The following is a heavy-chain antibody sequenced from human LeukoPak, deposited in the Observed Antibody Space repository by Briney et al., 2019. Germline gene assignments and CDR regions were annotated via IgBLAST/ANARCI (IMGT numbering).Heavy chain of an antibody. CDR3: ARELLWFGEGLDY. D-gene: IGHD3-10*01. V-gene: IGHV3-7*01. CDR2: IKQDGSEK. J-gene: IGHJ4*02. Sequence: GGSLRLSCAASGFTFSSYWMSWVRQAPGKGLGWVANIKQDGSEKYYVDSVKGRFTISRDNAKNSLYLQMNSLRAEDTAVYYCARELLWFGEGLDYWGQGILVTVSS. CDR1: GFTFSSYW.